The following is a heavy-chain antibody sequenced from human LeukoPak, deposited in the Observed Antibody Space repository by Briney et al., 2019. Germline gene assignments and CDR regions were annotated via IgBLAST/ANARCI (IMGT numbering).Heavy chain of an antibody. D-gene: IGHD1-14*01. CDR1: GFTFTHAW. J-gene: IGHJ3*02. V-gene: IGHV3-33*08. CDR3: AKSLFTSATGTGRAFHI. Sequence: GGSLRLSCAASGFTFTHAWMNWVRQAPGKGLEWVAVIWNDGNNKYYADSVKGRFTISRDNSKNTLYLQMNSLRVEDMAVYYCAKSLFTSATGTGRAFHIWGQGTMVTVSS. CDR2: IWNDGNNK.